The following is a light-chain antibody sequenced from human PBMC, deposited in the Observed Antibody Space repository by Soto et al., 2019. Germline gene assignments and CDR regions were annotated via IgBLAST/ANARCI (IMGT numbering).Light chain of an antibody. J-gene: IGKJ4*01. CDR3: QQRSNFLT. CDR1: QSFRGL. V-gene: IGKV3-11*01. CDR2: DAY. Sequence: PGERATLSCRASQSFRGLLAWYQQKPGQAPRXLIYDAYNRATGIPPRFSGSGSGTDFTLTISSLEPEDFAVYYCQQRSNFLTFGGGTKVDIK.